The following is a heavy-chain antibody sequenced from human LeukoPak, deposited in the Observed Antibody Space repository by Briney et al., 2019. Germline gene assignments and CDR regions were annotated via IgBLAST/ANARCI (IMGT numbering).Heavy chain of an antibody. Sequence: GGSLRLSCVASRFNFSDHYMSWIRQAPGKGLEWVSYISSGGTITYHADSVKGRFTVSRDNAKKSLYLQMNSLRGEDTAVYYCARHHEYERNSYGMDVWGQGTTVTVSS. CDR2: ISSGGTIT. CDR3: ARHHEYERNSYGMDV. D-gene: IGHD3-16*01. V-gene: IGHV3-11*01. CDR1: RFNFSDHY. J-gene: IGHJ6*02.